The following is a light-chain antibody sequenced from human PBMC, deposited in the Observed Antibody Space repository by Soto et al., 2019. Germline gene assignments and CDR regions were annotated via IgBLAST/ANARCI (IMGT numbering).Light chain of an antibody. CDR2: GAS. CDR3: QQYGSSLSLT. J-gene: IGKJ4*01. CDR1: QSVSSSY. Sequence: EIVLTQSPGTLSLSPGERATLSCRASQSVSSSYLAWYQQKPGQAPRLLIYGASSRATGIPDRFSGSGSVTDLTLTISRLEPEDVAVYYCQQYGSSLSLTFGGGTKVEIK. V-gene: IGKV3-20*01.